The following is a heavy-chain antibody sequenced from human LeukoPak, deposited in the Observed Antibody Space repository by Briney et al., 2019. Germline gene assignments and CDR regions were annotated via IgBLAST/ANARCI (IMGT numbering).Heavy chain of an antibody. CDR3: AKGPLRGTAAAIDY. D-gene: IGHD2-2*01. Sequence: GGSLRLSCAASGFTFNNYGMHWVRQAPGKGLEWVAVISYDGRNIHYPDSVKGRFTISRDISTDTLWLQMDSLRTEDTAVYYCAKGPLRGTAAAIDYWGRGTLVTVSS. V-gene: IGHV3-30*18. CDR1: GFTFNNYG. J-gene: IGHJ4*02. CDR2: ISYDGRNI.